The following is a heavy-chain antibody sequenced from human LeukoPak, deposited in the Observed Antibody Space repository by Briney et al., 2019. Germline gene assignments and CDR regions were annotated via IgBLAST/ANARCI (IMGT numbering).Heavy chain of an antibody. D-gene: IGHD3-9*01. V-gene: IGHV3-23*01. CDR3: AKWGDYDILTGYYVPDY. CDR1: GFTFTNYA. J-gene: IGHJ4*02. CDR2: XXXSDGSS. Sequence: GGSLRLSCVASGFTFTNYAMSWVRQAPGKGXXXXXXXXXSDGSSYYADSVKGRFTISRDNSKNTLYLQVNSLRAEDTAVYYCAKWGDYDILTGYYVPDYWGQGTLVTVSS.